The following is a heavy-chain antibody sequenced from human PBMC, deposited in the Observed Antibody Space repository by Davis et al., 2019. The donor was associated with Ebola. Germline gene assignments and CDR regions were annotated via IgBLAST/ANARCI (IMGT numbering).Heavy chain of an antibody. CDR2: IRYDGSDK. CDR1: GFSFSDYG. V-gene: IGHV3-30*02. D-gene: IGHD3-3*01. CDR3: AKSGLSFGVVKYHYGMDV. J-gene: IGHJ6*04. Sequence: GESLKISCAASGFSFSDYGMHWVRQAPGKGLEWVSFIRYDGSDKKYADSVKGRFIISRDNSKKTLYLQMNSLRAEDTAVYYCAKSGLSFGVVKYHYGMDVWGKGTTVTVSS.